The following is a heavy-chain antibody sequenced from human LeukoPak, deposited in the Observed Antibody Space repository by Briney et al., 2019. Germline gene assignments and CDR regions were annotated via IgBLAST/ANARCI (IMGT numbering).Heavy chain of an antibody. V-gene: IGHV7-4-1*02. J-gene: IGHJ6*02. CDR3: ARGDIVVVPAAMDFHYGMDV. CDR2: INTNTGNP. CDR1: GYTFTSYA. Sequence: APVKVSCKASGYTFTSYAMNWVRQAPGQGLEWMGWINTNTGNPTYAQGFTGRFVFSLDTSVSTAYLQISSLKAEDTAVYYCARGDIVVVPAAMDFHYGMDVWGQGTTVTVSS. D-gene: IGHD2-2*01.